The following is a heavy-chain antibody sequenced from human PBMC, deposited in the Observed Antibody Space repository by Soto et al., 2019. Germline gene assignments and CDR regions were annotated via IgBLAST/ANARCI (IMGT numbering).Heavy chain of an antibody. V-gene: IGHV3-33*01. D-gene: IGHD6-13*01. CDR2: IWYDGSNK. J-gene: IGHJ4*02. Sequence: GGSLRLSCTVSGFTFSNYVMHWVRQAPGKGLEWVALIWYDGSNKYYADSAKGRFTISRDNSKNTLYLQMNSLRAEDTAVYYCARGGREQLSPYWGQGTLVTVSS. CDR1: GFTFSNYV. CDR3: ARGGREQLSPY.